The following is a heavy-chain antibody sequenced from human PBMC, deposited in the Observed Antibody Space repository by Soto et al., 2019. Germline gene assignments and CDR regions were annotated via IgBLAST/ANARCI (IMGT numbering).Heavy chain of an antibody. V-gene: IGHV4-31*03. CDR3: ARSGSYPSVDLDY. J-gene: IGHJ4*02. D-gene: IGHD3-10*01. Sequence: QVQLQESGPRLVTPSQTLSLTCTVSGGSISSGGYYWSWIRQHPGKGLEWIGYIYYSGSTYYNPSLQSRVTISIDTSKNQFSLKLSSVTAADTAVYYCARSGSYPSVDLDYWGQGTLVTVSS. CDR1: GGSISSGGYY. CDR2: IYYSGST.